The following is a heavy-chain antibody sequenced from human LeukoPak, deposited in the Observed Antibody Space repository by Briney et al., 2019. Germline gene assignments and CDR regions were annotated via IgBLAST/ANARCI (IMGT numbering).Heavy chain of an antibody. Sequence: GRSLRLSCTASGFTFGDYAMSWVRQAPGKGLEWVGFTRSKAYGGTTEYAASVKGRFTISRDDSKSIAYLQMNSLKTEDTAVYYCTGGPTRYDYVWGSWPDFDYWGQGTLVTVSS. CDR3: TGGPTRYDYVWGSWPDFDY. D-gene: IGHD3-16*01. CDR1: GFTFGDYA. J-gene: IGHJ4*02. V-gene: IGHV3-49*04. CDR2: TRSKAYGGTT.